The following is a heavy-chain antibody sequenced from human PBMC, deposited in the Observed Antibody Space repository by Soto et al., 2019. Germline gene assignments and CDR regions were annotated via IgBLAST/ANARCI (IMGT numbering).Heavy chain of an antibody. CDR2: ISAYNGNT. J-gene: IGHJ4*02. D-gene: IGHD5-18*01. V-gene: IGHV1-18*01. CDR1: GYTFTSYG. CDR3: ARSSRIQLWLTFDY. Sequence: ASVKVSCKASGYTFTSYGISWVRQAPGQGLEWMGWISAYNGNTNYAQKLQGRVTMTTGTSTSTAYMELRSLRSDDTAVYYCARSSRIQLWLTFDYWGQGTLVTVSS.